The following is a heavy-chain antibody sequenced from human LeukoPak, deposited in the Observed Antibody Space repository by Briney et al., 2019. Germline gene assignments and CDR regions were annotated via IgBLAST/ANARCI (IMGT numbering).Heavy chain of an antibody. J-gene: IGHJ1*01. Sequence: ASVKVSCKASGYTFTGHYMHWVRQAPGQGLEWMGWINPNSGGTNYAQKFQGRVTMTRDTSISTAYMELSRLRSDDTAVYYCARDFTPGYSSGLFQHWGQGTLVTVSS. D-gene: IGHD6-19*01. CDR3: ARDFTPGYSSGLFQH. CDR1: GYTFTGHY. CDR2: INPNSGGT. V-gene: IGHV1-2*02.